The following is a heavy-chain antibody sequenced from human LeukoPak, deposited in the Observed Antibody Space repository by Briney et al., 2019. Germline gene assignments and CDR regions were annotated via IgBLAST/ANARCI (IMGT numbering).Heavy chain of an antibody. Sequence: AVTVSCTSSGGTFSSYAISWVRQAPGQGLEWMGGIIPIFGTANYAQKFQGRVTITADESTSTAYMELSSLRSEDTAVYYCATFGEPPQWGQGTLVTVSS. CDR3: ATFGEPPQ. CDR2: IIPIFGTA. CDR1: GGTFSSYA. V-gene: IGHV1-69*01. J-gene: IGHJ4*02. D-gene: IGHD3-10*01.